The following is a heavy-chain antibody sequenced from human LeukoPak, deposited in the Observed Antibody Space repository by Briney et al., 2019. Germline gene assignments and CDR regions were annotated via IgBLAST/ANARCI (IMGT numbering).Heavy chain of an antibody. D-gene: IGHD6-13*01. Sequence: PGRPLRLSCAAPGFTFSSYAMHWVRQAPGKGLEWVAVISYDGSNKYYADSVKGRFTISRDNSKNTLYLQMNSLRAEDTAVYYCARVVAGGQQLFFGMDVWGQGTTVTVSS. CDR3: ARVVAGGQQLFFGMDV. CDR2: ISYDGSNK. CDR1: GFTFSSYA. J-gene: IGHJ6*02. V-gene: IGHV3-30-3*01.